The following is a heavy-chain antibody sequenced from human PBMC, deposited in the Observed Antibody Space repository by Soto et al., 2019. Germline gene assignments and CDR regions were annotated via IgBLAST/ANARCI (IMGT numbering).Heavy chain of an antibody. J-gene: IGHJ4*02. CDR2: IYHSGST. Sequence: SETLSLTCAVSGYSISSGYYWGWIRQPPGKGLEWIGSIYHSGSTYYNPSLKSRVTISVDTSKNQFSLKLSSVTAADTAVYYCERSLSYSSRWYFYDYWGQGTLVPVYS. CDR3: ERSLSYSSRWYFYDY. V-gene: IGHV4-38-2*01. CDR1: GYSISSGYY. D-gene: IGHD6-13*01.